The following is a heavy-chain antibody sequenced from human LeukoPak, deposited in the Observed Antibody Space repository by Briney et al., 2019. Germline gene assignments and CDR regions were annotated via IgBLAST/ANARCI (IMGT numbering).Heavy chain of an antibody. Sequence: SETLSLTCTVSGGSISPYCWCWIRHPPGKGLEWIGYIYYSGSSNYKSSLKSRVTISVDTSKYQFSLKLSSVTAADTALYYCARTTGGGYSYGYFYYYYMDVWGKGTTVTISS. CDR2: IYYSGSS. CDR1: GGSISPYC. V-gene: IGHV4-59*01. J-gene: IGHJ6*03. CDR3: ARTTGGGYSYGYFYYYYMDV. D-gene: IGHD5-18*01.